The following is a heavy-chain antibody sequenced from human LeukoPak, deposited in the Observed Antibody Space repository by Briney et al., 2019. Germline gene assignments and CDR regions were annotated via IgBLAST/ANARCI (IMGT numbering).Heavy chain of an antibody. D-gene: IGHD6-19*01. J-gene: IGHJ4*02. V-gene: IGHV4-59*12. CDR3: ARVSDISVAAYFDY. Sequence: TSETLSLTCTVSGGSISSYYWSWIRQPPGKGLEWIGYIYYSGSTNYNPSLKSRVTISVDTSKNQFSLKLSSVTAADTAVYYCARVSDISVAAYFDYWGQGTLVTVSS. CDR1: GGSISSYY. CDR2: IYYSGST.